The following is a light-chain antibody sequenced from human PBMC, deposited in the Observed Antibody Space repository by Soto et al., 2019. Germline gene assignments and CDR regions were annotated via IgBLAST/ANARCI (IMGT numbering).Light chain of an antibody. J-gene: IGLJ3*02. Sequence: QPVLTQPPSVSGAPGQRVTISCTGSSSNIGAGYDVHWYQQLPETAPKLLIYGNSNRPSGVPDRFSGSKSGTSASLAITGLQAEDEADYYCQSYDSSLSGNWVFGGGTQLTVL. CDR3: QSYDSSLSGNWV. V-gene: IGLV1-40*01. CDR2: GNS. CDR1: SSNIGAGYD.